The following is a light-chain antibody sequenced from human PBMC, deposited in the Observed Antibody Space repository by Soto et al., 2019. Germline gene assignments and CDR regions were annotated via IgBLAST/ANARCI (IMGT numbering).Light chain of an antibody. Sequence: QSALTQPRSVSGSPGQSVTLSCTGTSSDVGGYHYASCYQHHPGKAPKIIIYDVNKRPSEVPDRFSGSKSGNTASLTISGLQTEDEADYYGCSYAGSYTLVFGGGTQLTVL. CDR3: CSYAGSYTLV. CDR2: DVN. J-gene: IGLJ2*01. CDR1: SSDVGGYHY. V-gene: IGLV2-11*01.